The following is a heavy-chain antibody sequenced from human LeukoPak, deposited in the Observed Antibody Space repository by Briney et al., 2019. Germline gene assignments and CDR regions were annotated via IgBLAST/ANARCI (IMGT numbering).Heavy chain of an antibody. D-gene: IGHD3-22*01. J-gene: IGHJ4*02. CDR1: GGSISSGSYY. CDR3: ARLISGYYPDY. CDR2: IYTSGST. Sequence: SQTLSLTCTVSGGSISSGSYYWSWIRQPAGKGLGWIGRIYTSGSTNYNPSLKSRVTISVDTSKNQFSLKLSSVTAADTAVYYCARLISGYYPDYWGQGTLVTVSS. V-gene: IGHV4-61*02.